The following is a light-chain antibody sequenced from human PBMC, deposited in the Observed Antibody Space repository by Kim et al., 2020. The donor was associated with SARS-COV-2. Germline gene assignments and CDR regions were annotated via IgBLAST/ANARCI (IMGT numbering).Light chain of an antibody. CDR3: CSYTRSSTQV. CDR1: SGDVGGYNY. CDR2: DVT. J-gene: IGLJ1*01. V-gene: IGLV2-14*03. Sequence: QSITISCTGTSGDVGGYNYVSWYQQHPGKAPKLMIYDVTDGPSGVSIRFSGSKSGNTASLTISGLQAEDEADYYCCSYTRSSTQVFGTGTKVTVL.